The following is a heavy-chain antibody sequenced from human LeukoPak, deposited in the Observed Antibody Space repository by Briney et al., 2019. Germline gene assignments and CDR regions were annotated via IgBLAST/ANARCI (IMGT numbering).Heavy chain of an antibody. CDR2: INTNTGNP. J-gene: IGHJ4*02. Sequence: ASVKVSCKASGYTFTSYAMNWVRQAPGQGLEWMGWINTNTGNPTYAQGFTGRFVFSLDTSVSTAYLQISSLKAEDTAVYYCARDGSIFGGEIEAHFDYWGQGTLVTVSS. V-gene: IGHV7-4-1*02. CDR1: GYTFTSYA. D-gene: IGHD3-3*01. CDR3: ARDGSIFGGEIEAHFDY.